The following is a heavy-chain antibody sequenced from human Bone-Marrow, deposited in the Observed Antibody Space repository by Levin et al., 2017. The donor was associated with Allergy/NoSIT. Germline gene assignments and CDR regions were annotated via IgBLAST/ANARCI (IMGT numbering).Heavy chain of an antibody. CDR3: ARTPGYFDS. J-gene: IGHJ4*02. CDR2: VYSSGST. D-gene: IGHD7-27*01. Sequence: ASETLSLTCSVSGGSIRSNYLSWIRQPPGKGLEWLGYVYSSGSTNFHPSLKSRISISVDASKTRFSLRLHSVTSADTAVYYCARTPGYFDSWGRGILVIVSS. V-gene: IGHV4-59*01. CDR1: GGSIRSNY.